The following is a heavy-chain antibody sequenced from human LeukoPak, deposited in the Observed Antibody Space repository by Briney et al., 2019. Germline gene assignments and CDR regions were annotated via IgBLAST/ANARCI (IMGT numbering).Heavy chain of an antibody. J-gene: IGHJ4*02. CDR2: ISSSGSYI. CDR3: ASSRGSYDPRPDY. V-gene: IGHV3-21*01. D-gene: IGHD1-26*01. Sequence: GGSLRLSCAASGFTFSSYATSWVRQAPGKGLEWVSSISSSGSYIYYADSVKGRFTISRDNAKNSLYLQMNSLRAEDTAVYYCASSRGSYDPRPDYWGQGTLVTVSS. CDR1: GFTFSSYA.